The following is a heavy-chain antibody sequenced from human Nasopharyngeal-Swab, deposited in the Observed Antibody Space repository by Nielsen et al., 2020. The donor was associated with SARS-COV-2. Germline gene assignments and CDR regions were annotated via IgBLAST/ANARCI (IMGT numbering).Heavy chain of an antibody. D-gene: IGHD2-21*02. CDR3: AKDAPLFQVTYYGMDV. J-gene: IGHJ6*02. CDR2: IRSKANSYAT. V-gene: IGHV3-73*01. Sequence: WIRQPPGKGLEWVGRIRSKANSYATAYAASVKGRFTISRDNSKNTLYLQMNSLRAEDTAVYYCAKDAPLFQVTYYGMDVWGQGTTVTVSS.